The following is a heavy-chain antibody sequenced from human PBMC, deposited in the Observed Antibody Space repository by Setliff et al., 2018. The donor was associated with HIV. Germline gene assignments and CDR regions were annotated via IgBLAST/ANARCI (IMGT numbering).Heavy chain of an antibody. V-gene: IGHV4-34*01. CDR3: ARKVGGDFDY. D-gene: IGHD4-17*01. J-gene: IGHJ4*02. Sequence: KASETLSLTCVVYGGSFTNYYWSWIRQPPGKGLECIGEINHSGSTNYNPSLKSRVSISVDTSKKQFSLNLRSVTAADTAIYFCARKVGGDFDYWGQGTLVPS. CDR2: INHSGST. CDR1: GGSFTNYY.